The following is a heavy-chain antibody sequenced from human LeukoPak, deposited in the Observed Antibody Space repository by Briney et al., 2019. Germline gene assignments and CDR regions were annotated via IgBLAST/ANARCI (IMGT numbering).Heavy chain of an antibody. CDR1: GFTFSSNG. V-gene: IGHV3-23*01. CDR2: ISGSGGSS. D-gene: IGHD6-13*01. CDR3: AKVPLIAAPKHFDY. Sequence: GGTLRLSCAASGFTFSSNGMSWVRQAPGKGLEWVSSISGSGGSSYYADSVKGRFTISRDNSKNTLYLQMNSLRVEDTAVYYCAKVPLIAAPKHFDYWGQGTLVTVSS. J-gene: IGHJ4*02.